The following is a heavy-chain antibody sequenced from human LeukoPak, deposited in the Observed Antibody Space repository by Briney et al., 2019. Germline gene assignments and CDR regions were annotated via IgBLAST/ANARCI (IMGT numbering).Heavy chain of an antibody. Sequence: GGSLRLSCAASGFTFDDYAMHWVRQAPGEGLEWVSGINWNSGSIGYADSVKGRFTISRDNAKNSLYLQMNSLRTEDMALYYCAKDSMGSTSPLGGFDPWGQGTLVTVSS. J-gene: IGHJ5*02. V-gene: IGHV3-9*03. D-gene: IGHD2-2*01. CDR2: INWNSGSI. CDR1: GFTFDDYA. CDR3: AKDSMGSTSPLGGFDP.